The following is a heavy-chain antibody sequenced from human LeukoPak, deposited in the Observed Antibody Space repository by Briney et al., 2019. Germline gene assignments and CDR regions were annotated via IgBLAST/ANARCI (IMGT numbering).Heavy chain of an antibody. CDR3: ARVVVVAATRPGGYYYYYGMDV. CDR2: INPNSGGT. D-gene: IGHD2-15*01. Sequence: ASVKVSCKASGYTFTGYYMHWVRQAPGQGLEWMGWINPNSGGTNYAQEFQGRVTVTRDTSISTAYMELSRLRSDDTAVYYCARVVVVAATRPGGYYYYYGMDVWGQGTTVTVSS. CDR1: GYTFTGYY. V-gene: IGHV1-2*02. J-gene: IGHJ6*02.